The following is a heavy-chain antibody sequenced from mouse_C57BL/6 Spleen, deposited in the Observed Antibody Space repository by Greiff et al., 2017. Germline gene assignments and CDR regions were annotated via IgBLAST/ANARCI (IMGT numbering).Heavy chain of an antibody. CDR3: ARLDYSNYFDY. CDR1: GYAFSSYW. V-gene: IGHV1-80*01. Sequence: QVQLKQSGAELVKPGASVKISCKASGYAFSSYWMNWVKQRPGKGLEGIGQIYPGDGDTNYNGKFKGKATLTADKSSSTAYMQLSSLTSEDSAVYFCARLDYSNYFDYWGKGTTLTVSS. CDR2: IYPGDGDT. D-gene: IGHD2-5*01. J-gene: IGHJ2*01.